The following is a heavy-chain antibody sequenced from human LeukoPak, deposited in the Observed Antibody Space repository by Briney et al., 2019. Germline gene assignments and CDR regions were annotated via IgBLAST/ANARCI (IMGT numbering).Heavy chain of an antibody. Sequence: SGTLSLTCAVSGGSISSSNWWSWVRQPPGKGLEWIGEIYHSGSTNYNPSLKSRATISIDTSKNQFSLNLSSVTAADTAVYYCAREYTLYRSGWFLDYWGQGTVVTVSS. CDR2: IYHSGST. CDR3: AREYTLYRSGWFLDY. D-gene: IGHD6-19*01. J-gene: IGHJ4*02. V-gene: IGHV4-4*02. CDR1: GGSISSSNW.